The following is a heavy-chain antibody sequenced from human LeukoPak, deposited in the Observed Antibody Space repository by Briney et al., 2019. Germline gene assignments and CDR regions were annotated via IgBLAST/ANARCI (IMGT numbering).Heavy chain of an antibody. CDR2: MNPNSGNT. J-gene: IGHJ4*02. Sequence: ASVKVSCKASGYTFTSYDINWVRQATGQGLEWMGWMNPNSGNTGYAQKFQGRVTITRNTSISTAYMELSSLRAEDTAVYYCARDQHSSGWYGFFYYWGQGTLVTVSS. CDR1: GYTFTSYD. CDR3: ARDQHSSGWYGFFYY. D-gene: IGHD6-19*01. V-gene: IGHV1-8*03.